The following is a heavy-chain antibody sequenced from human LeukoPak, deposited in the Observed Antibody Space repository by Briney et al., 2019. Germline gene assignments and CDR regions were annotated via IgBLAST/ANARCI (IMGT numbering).Heavy chain of an antibody. D-gene: IGHD3-22*01. CDR2: IYSGGST. V-gene: IGHV3-66*01. J-gene: IGHJ4*02. Sequence: GRSLRLSCAASGFTFSSYGMHWVRQAPGKGMEWVSVIYSGGSTYYADSVKGRFTISRDNSKNTLYLQMNSLRAEDTAVYYCARDSLYYYDSSGYYAPYYFDYWGQGTLVTVSS. CDR1: GFTFSSYG. CDR3: ARDSLYYYDSSGYYAPYYFDY.